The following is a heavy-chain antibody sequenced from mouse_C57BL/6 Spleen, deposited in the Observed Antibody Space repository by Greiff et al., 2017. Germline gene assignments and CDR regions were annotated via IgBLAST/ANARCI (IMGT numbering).Heavy chain of an antibody. D-gene: IGHD1-1*01. CDR3: TGGHYGSKGPPYAMDY. CDR1: GYTFTDYE. CDR2: IDPATGGT. Sequence: QVHVKQSGAELVRPGASVTLSCKASGYTFTDYEMHWVKQTPVHGLEWIGTIDPATGGTASTQKFKGKAILTAAKSSLTAYMEVRSMTSEDSAVYCRTGGHYGSKGPPYAMDYWGQGTSVTVSS. J-gene: IGHJ4*01. V-gene: IGHV1-15*01.